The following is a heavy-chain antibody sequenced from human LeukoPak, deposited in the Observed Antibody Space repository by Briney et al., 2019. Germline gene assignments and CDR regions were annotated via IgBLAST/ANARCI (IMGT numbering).Heavy chain of an antibody. V-gene: IGHV1-2*02. CDR1: GYTFTDYY. CDR3: ARDDYGGNFLIEY. CDR2: INPNSGDT. D-gene: IGHD4-17*01. Sequence: ASVKVSCKASGYTFTDYYMHWVRQAPGQGLELMGWINPNSGDTSYAQKFQGRVTMTRETSISTVYMELSRLRSDDTAVYFCARDDYGGNFLIEYWGQGTLVTVSS. J-gene: IGHJ4*02.